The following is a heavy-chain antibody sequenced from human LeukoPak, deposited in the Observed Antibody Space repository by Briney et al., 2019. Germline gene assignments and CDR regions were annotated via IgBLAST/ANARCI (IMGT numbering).Heavy chain of an antibody. D-gene: IGHD5-12*01. Sequence: SETLSLTCAVYGGSFSGYYWSWIRQPPGKGLEWIGSIYYSGSTNYNPSLKSRVTISVDTSKNQFSLKLSSVTAADTAVYYCARASGYAFNYYYGMDVWGQGTTVTVSS. CDR3: ARASGYAFNYYYGMDV. CDR1: GGSFSGYY. J-gene: IGHJ6*02. V-gene: IGHV4-34*01. CDR2: IYYSGST.